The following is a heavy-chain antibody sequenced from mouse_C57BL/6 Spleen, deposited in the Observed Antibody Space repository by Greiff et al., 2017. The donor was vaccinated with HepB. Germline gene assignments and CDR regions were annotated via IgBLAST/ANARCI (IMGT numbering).Heavy chain of an antibody. CDR1: GYSFTDYN. V-gene: IGHV1-39*01. CDR2: INPNYGTT. Sequence: VQLQQSGPELVQPGASVKISCKASGYSFTDYNMNWVKQRNGKSLEWIGVINPNYGTTSYNQKFKGKATLTVDKSSSTAYMQLNSLTSEDSAVYYCARGDYGRIHFWWFDVCGTGTTVTVSS. J-gene: IGHJ1*03. CDR3: ARGDYGRIHFWWFDV. D-gene: IGHD1-1*01.